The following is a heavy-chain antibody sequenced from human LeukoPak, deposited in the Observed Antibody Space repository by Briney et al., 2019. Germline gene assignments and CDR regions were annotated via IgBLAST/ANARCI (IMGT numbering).Heavy chain of an antibody. J-gene: IGHJ6*02. CDR3: ARGTRYCGSTSCYNRSAYYYYGMDV. CDR2: MNPNSGNT. V-gene: IGHV1-8*01. CDR1: GYTFTSYD. Sequence: ASVKVSCKASGYTFTSYDINWVRQATGQGLEWMGWMNPNSGNTGYAQKFQGRVTMTRNTSISTAYMELSSLRSEDTTVYYCARGTRYCGSTSCYNRSAYYYYGMDVWGQGTTVTVSS. D-gene: IGHD2-2*02.